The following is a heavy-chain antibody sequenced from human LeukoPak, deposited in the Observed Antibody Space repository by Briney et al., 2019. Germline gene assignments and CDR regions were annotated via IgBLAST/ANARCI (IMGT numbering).Heavy chain of an antibody. J-gene: IGHJ4*02. D-gene: IGHD3-10*01. CDR2: ITPNNGDT. V-gene: IGHV1-2*02. CDR1: GYTFSSYY. Sequence: ASVKVSCKTSGYTFSSYYIHWVRQAPGQGLDYMGWITPNNGDTGSEQHFQGRVTMTRDTSISTAYMEVSNLRVDDTAVYYCALEDSGNQNFNHWGQGTLVTVSS. CDR3: ALEDSGNQNFNH.